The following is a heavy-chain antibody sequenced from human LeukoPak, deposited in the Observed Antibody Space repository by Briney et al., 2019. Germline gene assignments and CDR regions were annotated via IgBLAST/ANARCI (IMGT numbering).Heavy chain of an antibody. J-gene: IGHJ4*02. CDR2: IYYTGTT. V-gene: IGHV4-59*01. CDR3: ARYRAYSSSYLDY. Sequence: SETLSLTCTVSGGSIRNYYWNWIRQSPGKGLEWIGCIYYTGTTNYNPSLKSRVNISVDRFKNQFSLRLSSVTVADTAVYYCARYRAYSSSYLDYWGQGTLVTVSS. D-gene: IGHD6-6*01. CDR1: GGSIRNYY.